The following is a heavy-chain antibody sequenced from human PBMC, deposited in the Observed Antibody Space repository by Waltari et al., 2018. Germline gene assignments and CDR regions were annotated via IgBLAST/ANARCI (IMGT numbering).Heavy chain of an antibody. D-gene: IGHD6-13*01. CDR3: ARVSPRIAAAGTGITFDY. CDR2: INPNSGGT. J-gene: IGHJ4*02. Sequence: QVQLVQSGAEVKKPGASVKVSCKASGYTFTGYYMHWVRQAPGQGLEWMGRINPNSGGTNDAQKFQGRVTMTRDTSISTAYMELSRLRSDDTAVYYCARVSPRIAAAGTGITFDYWGQGTLVTVSS. CDR1: GYTFTGYY. V-gene: IGHV1-2*06.